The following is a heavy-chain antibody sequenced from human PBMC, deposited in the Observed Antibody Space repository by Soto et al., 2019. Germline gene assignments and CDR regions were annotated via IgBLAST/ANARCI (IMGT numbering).Heavy chain of an antibody. CDR1: GGSIRSGDYY. V-gene: IGHV4-30-4*01. Sequence: TLSLTCTVSGGSIRSGDYYWSWIRQPPGKGLEWIGYIYYSGSTYYNPSLKSRVTISVDTSKNQFSLKLNSVTAADTAVYYCARGQYYDSSSYYPYWGRGTMVTVSS. J-gene: IGHJ4*02. CDR3: ARGQYYDSSSYYPY. CDR2: IYYSGST. D-gene: IGHD3-22*01.